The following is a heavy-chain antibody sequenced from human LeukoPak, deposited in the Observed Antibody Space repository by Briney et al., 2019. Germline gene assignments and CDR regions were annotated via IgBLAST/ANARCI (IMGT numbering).Heavy chain of an antibody. CDR3: SAESRYCSSTSRDSAYYYGMDV. CDR2: INHSGST. J-gene: IGHJ6*02. V-gene: IGHV4-34*01. D-gene: IGHD2-2*01. CDR1: GGSFSGYY. Sequence: SGTLSLTCAVYGGSFSGYYWSWIRQPPGKGLEWVWEINHSGSTNYNPSLTSRVTISVETSTNKFSLKLRSVTAADTAVYYCSAESRYCSSTSRDSAYYYGMDVWGQGTTVTVS.